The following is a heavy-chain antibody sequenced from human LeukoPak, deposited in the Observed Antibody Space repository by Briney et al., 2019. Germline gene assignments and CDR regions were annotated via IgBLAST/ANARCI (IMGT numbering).Heavy chain of an antibody. Sequence: GGSLRLSCAASGFTFSSYSMNWVRQAPGKGLEWVSYISSSSSTIYYADSVKGRFTISRDNAKNSLYLQMNSLRAEDTAVYYCARDKRKAFDIWGQGTMVTVSS. CDR3: ARDKRKAFDI. V-gene: IGHV3-48*01. J-gene: IGHJ3*02. CDR1: GFTFSSYS. CDR2: ISSSSSTI.